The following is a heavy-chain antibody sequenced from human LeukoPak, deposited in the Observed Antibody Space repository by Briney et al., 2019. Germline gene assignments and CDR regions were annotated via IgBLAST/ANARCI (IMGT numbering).Heavy chain of an antibody. J-gene: IGHJ4*02. Sequence: SETLSLTCTDSGGSISSYYWSWIRQPPGKGLEWIGYIYYSGSTNYNPSLKSRVTISVDTSKNQFSLKLSSVTAADTAVYYCARELGSGYSYGIFDYWGQGTLVTISS. CDR1: GGSISSYY. CDR2: IYYSGST. CDR3: ARELGSGYSYGIFDY. V-gene: IGHV4-59*01. D-gene: IGHD5-18*01.